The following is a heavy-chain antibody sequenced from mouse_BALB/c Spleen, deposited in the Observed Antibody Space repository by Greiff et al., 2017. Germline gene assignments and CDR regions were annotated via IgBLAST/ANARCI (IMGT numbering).Heavy chain of an antibody. V-gene: IGHV5-12-1*01. CDR3: ARQGPFAY. CDR2: ISSGGGST. CDR1: GFAFSSYD. J-gene: IGHJ3*01. Sequence: DVQLVESGGGLVKPGGSLKLSCAASGFAFSSYDMSWVRQTPEKRLEWVAYISSGGGSTYYPDTVKGRFTISRDNAKNTLYLQMSSLKSEDTAMYYCARQGPFAYWGQGTLVTVSA.